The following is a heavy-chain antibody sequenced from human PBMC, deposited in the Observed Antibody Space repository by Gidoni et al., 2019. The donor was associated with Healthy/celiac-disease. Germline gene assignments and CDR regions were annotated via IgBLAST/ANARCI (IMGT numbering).Heavy chain of an antibody. D-gene: IGHD6-19*01. CDR2: ISSSSSTI. J-gene: IGHJ5*02. CDR1: GFHFGSYS. Sequence: EVQLVESGGGLVQPGGSLRLSCAASGFHFGSYSMNWVRQAPGKGMEWVSYISSSSSTIYYADSVKGRFTISRDNAKNSLYLQMNSLRAEDTAVYYCARPAGARRSSGWAGWFDPWGQGTLVTVSS. V-gene: IGHV3-48*01. CDR3: ARPAGARRSSGWAGWFDP.